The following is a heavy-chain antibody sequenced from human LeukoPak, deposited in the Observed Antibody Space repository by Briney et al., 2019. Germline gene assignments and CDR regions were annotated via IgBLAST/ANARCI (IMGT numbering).Heavy chain of an antibody. Sequence: ASVKVSCKASGYTFTGYYMHWVRQAPGQGLEWMGRINPNSGGTNYAQKFQGRVTMSRDTFLRTAYMGLWRLRVAGTDVYFCVRDYRAGVYFDLWGRGTLVTVSS. J-gene: IGHJ2*01. CDR2: INPNSGGT. CDR3: VRDYRAGVYFDL. D-gene: IGHD1-26*01. V-gene: IGHV1-2*05. CDR1: GYTFTGYY.